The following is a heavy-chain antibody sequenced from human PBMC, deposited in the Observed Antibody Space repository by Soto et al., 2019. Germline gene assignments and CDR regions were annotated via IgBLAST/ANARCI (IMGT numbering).Heavy chain of an antibody. J-gene: IGHJ6*02. V-gene: IGHV1-69*13. D-gene: IGHD1-26*01. Sequence: SVKVSCKASGGPFSSYAISWVRQAPGQGLEWMGGIIPIFGTANYAQKFQGRVTITADESTNTAYMELSSLRSEDTAVYYCARGISYSGSYRTSRDYGMDVWGQGTTVTVSS. CDR1: GGPFSSYA. CDR2: IIPIFGTA. CDR3: ARGISYSGSYRTSRDYGMDV.